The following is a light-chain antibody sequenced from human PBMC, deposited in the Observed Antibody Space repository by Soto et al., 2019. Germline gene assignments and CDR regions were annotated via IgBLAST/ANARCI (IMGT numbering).Light chain of an antibody. Sequence: DIQMTQSPSSLSASVGDRVTITCRASQGIRNGLGWYQQKPGKAPKRLIYAASSLVSGVPSRFSGSGSGTEFTLTISSLQPEDVATYYCLLHDSYPRTFGQGTKVDIK. V-gene: IGKV1-17*01. CDR3: LLHDSYPRT. CDR1: QGIRNG. J-gene: IGKJ1*01. CDR2: AAS.